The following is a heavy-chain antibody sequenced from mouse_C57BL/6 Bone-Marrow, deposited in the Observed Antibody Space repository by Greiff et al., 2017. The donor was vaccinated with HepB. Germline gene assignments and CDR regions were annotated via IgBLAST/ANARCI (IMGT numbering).Heavy chain of an antibody. CDR2: IRSKSNNYAT. CDR1: GFSFNTYA. J-gene: IGHJ1*03. D-gene: IGHD1-1*01. V-gene: IGHV10-1*01. Sequence: EVQGVESGGGLVQPKGSLKLSCAASGFSFNTYAMNWVRQAPGKGLEWVARIRSKSNNYATYYADSVKDRFTISRDDSESMLYLQMNNLKTEDTAMYYCVRGSSYWYFDVWGTGTTVTVSS. CDR3: VRGSSYWYFDV.